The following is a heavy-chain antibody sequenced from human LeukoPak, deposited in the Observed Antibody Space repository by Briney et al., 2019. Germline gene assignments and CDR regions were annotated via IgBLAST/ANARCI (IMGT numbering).Heavy chain of an antibody. CDR2: IYYSGST. D-gene: IGHD1-26*01. CDR3: ARSYSGSYGINWFDP. V-gene: IGHV4-31*03. CDR1: GGSISSGGYY. J-gene: IGHJ5*02. Sequence: SQTLSLTCTVSGGSISSGGYYWSWIRQHPGKGLEWIGYIYYSGSTYYNPSLKSRVTISVDTSKNQFSLKLSSVTAADTAVYYCARSYSGSYGINWFDPWGQGTLVTVSS.